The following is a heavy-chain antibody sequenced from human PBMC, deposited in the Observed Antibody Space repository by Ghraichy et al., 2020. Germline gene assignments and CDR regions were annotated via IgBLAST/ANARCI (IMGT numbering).Heavy chain of an antibody. CDR3: ARHLGTVSQIYGMDV. J-gene: IGHJ6*02. V-gene: IGHV4-39*01. CDR1: GGSISSSSYY. Sequence: SETLSLNCTVSGGSISSSSYYWGWIRQPPGKGLEWIGNIYYSGGTYYNPSLKSRVTISIDTSKNQFSLKLSSVTAADTAVYYCARHLGTVSQIYGMDVWGQGTTVTVSS. D-gene: IGHD1-1*01. CDR2: IYYSGGT.